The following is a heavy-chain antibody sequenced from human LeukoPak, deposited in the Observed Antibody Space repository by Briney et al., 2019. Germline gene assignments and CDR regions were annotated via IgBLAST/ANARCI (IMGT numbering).Heavy chain of an antibody. D-gene: IGHD7-27*01. J-gene: IGHJ4*02. V-gene: IGHV3-23*01. CDR2: ISSSGGST. CDR3: ARALGSRKYYFDY. CDR1: GFTFSSYG. Sequence: GGSLRLSCAASGFTFSSYGMSWVRQAPGKGLEWVSSISSSGGSTYYADSVKGRFTISRDNSKKTLYLQMNSLRAEDTAVYYCARALGSRKYYFDYWGQGTLVTVSS.